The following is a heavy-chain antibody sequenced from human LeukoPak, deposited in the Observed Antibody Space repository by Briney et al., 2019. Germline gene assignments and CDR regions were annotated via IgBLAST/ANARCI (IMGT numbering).Heavy chain of an antibody. V-gene: IGHV3-7*03. Sequence: PGGSLRLSCAGAGFTFSSYWMSWVRQAPGKGLEWVANIKEDGSEKYYVDSVKGRFTISRDNAKNSVYLQMSSLRAEDTAVYYCAKDTWIVVAATSVLDYWGQGTLVTVSS. CDR2: IKEDGSEK. J-gene: IGHJ4*02. CDR1: GFTFSSYW. D-gene: IGHD2-15*01. CDR3: AKDTWIVVAATSVLDY.